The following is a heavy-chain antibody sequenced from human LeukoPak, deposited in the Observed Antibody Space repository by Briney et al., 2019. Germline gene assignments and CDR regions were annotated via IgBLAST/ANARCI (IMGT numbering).Heavy chain of an antibody. J-gene: IGHJ3*02. CDR3: AKDAAIARLYAFDI. CDR2: ISWNSGSI. V-gene: IGHV3-9*01. CDR1: GFTFDDYA. Sequence: GRSLRLSCAASGFTFDDYAMHWVRQAPGKGLEWVSGISWNSGSIGYADSVEGRFTISRDNAKNSLYLQMNSLRAEDTAFYYCAKDAAIARLYAFDIWGQGTMVTVSS.